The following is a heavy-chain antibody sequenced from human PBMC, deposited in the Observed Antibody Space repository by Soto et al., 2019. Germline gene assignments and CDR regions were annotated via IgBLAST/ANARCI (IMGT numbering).Heavy chain of an antibody. Sequence: QVQLVESGGGVVQPGRSLRLSCAASGFTFSSYGMHWVRQAPGKGLEWVAVISYDGSNKYYADSVKGRFTISRDNSKNTLYLQMNSLRAEDTAVYYCAKDGLYYYDSSGYYPGYFDYWGQGTLVTVSS. V-gene: IGHV3-30*18. J-gene: IGHJ4*02. D-gene: IGHD3-22*01. CDR2: ISYDGSNK. CDR1: GFTFSSYG. CDR3: AKDGLYYYDSSGYYPGYFDY.